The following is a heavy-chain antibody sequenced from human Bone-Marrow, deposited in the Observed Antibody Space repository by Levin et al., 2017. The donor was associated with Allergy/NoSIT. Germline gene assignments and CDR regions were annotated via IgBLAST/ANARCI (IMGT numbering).Heavy chain of an antibody. D-gene: IGHD3-3*01. CDR3: ARHAIFGVNTEFDY. V-gene: IGHV4-39*01. CDR2: MFYTGTT. CDR1: GLSITRSYYY. J-gene: IGHJ4*02. Sequence: SETLSLTCNVSGLSITRSYYYWAWIRQSPGKGLEWIGSMFYTGTTYFNPSLKSRLTISVDTSENQFSLKMSSVTAADTAVYYCARHAIFGVNTEFDYWGKGTLVTVSS.